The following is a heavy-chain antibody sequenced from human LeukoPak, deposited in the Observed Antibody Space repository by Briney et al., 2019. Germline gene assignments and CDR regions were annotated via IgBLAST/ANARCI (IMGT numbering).Heavy chain of an antibody. CDR1: GFTFSSYA. CDR2: ISGSGGST. D-gene: IGHD2-15*01. Sequence: QAGGSLRLSCAASGFTFSSYAMSWVRQAPGKGLEWVSAISGSGGSTYYADSVKGRFTISRDNSKNTLYLQMNSLRAEDTAVYYCANGGCSGGSCFTFDYWGQGTLVTVSS. V-gene: IGHV3-23*01. J-gene: IGHJ4*02. CDR3: ANGGCSGGSCFTFDY.